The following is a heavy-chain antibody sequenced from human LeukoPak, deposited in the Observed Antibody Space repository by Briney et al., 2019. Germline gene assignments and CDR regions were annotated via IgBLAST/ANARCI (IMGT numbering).Heavy chain of an antibody. D-gene: IGHD1-1*01. V-gene: IGHV3-23*01. CDR1: GFTFSSYA. J-gene: IGHJ4*02. Sequence: QTGGSLRLSCAASGFTFSSYAMSWVRQAPGKGLEWVSAISGSGGSTYYADSVKGRFTISRDNSKNTLSLQMNSLRAEDTAVYYCAKSRSDWTHFDYWGQGTLVTVSS. CDR3: AKSRSDWTHFDY. CDR2: ISGSGGST.